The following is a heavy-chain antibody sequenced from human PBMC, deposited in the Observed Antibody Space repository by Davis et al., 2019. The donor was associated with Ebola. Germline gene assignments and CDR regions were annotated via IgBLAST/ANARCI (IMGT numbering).Heavy chain of an antibody. D-gene: IGHD2-2*01. V-gene: IGHV3-23*01. CDR2: IAGGGTA. J-gene: IGHJ4*02. Sequence: GESLKISCAASGFTFSNYGMTWVRQAPGKGLEWVSAIAGGGTAYYADSVKGRFTISRDNSKNSLYLQMNSLRAEDTAVYYCARDLSRKSVSYQLPYWGQGTLVTVSS. CDR1: GFTFSNYG. CDR3: ARDLSRKSVSYQLPY.